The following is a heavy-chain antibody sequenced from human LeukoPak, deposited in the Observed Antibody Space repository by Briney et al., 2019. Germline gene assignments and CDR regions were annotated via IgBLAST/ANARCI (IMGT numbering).Heavy chain of an antibody. CDR3: ARGPTGYYGMYYFDY. CDR2: INWNGGST. Sequence: GGSLRLSCAASGFTFSSYGMHWVRQAPGKGLEWVSGINWNGGSTGYADSVKGRFTISRDNAKNSLYLQMNSLRAEDTALYYCARGPTGYYGMYYFDYWGQGTLVTVSS. D-gene: IGHD3-9*01. V-gene: IGHV3-20*04. CDR1: GFTFSSYG. J-gene: IGHJ4*02.